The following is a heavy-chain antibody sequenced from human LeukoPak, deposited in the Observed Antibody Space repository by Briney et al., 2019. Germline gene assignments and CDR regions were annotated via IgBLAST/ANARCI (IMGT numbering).Heavy chain of an antibody. CDR2: IYYSGST. CDR3: ARGGYYGSGNDFRFDP. CDR1: GGSISSYY. Sequence: PSETLSLTCTVSGGSISSYYWSWIRQPPGKGLEWIGYIYYSGSTNYKPPLTSRVTISVDTSKNQFSLKLSSVTAADTAVYYCARGGYYGSGNDFRFDPWGQGTLVTVSS. D-gene: IGHD3-10*01. J-gene: IGHJ5*02. V-gene: IGHV4-59*01.